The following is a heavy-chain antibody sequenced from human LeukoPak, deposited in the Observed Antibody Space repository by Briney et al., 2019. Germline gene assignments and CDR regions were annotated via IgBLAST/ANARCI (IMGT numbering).Heavy chain of an antibody. V-gene: IGHV4-59*01. CDR2: IYHSGTS. D-gene: IGHD1-1*01. Sequence: PSETLSLTCSVSGGSITSYYWNWVRQPPGKGLEWIGYIYHSGTSKYSPSLESRITISLDMSKSHFSLKLTSVTAADTAVYYCAGRNADSWSSQNYGMGVWGQGTTVTVAS. J-gene: IGHJ6*01. CDR1: GGSITSYY. CDR3: AGRNADSWSSQNYGMGV.